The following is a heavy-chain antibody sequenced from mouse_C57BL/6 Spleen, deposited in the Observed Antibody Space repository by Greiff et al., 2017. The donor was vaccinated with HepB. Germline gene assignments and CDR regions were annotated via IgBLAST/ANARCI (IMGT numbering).Heavy chain of an antibody. CDR1: GFTFSSYA. CDR3: TRAPLYYGYVDY. CDR2: ISSGGDYT. J-gene: IGHJ2*01. D-gene: IGHD2-1*01. V-gene: IGHV5-9-1*02. Sequence: EVKLMESGEGLVKPGGSLKLSCAASGFTFSSYAMSWVRQTPEKRLEWVAYISSGGDYTYYADTVKGRFTISRDNARNTLYLQMSSLKSEDTAMYYCTRAPLYYGYVDYWGQGTTLTVSS.